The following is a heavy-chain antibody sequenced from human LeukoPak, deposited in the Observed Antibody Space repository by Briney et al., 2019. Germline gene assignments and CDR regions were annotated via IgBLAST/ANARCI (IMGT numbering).Heavy chain of an antibody. Sequence: QPGGSLRLSCAASGFTFSSYAVSWVRQAPGKGLEWVSAISGSGGSTYYADSVKGRFTISRDNSKNTLYLQMNSLRAEDTTVYYCAKEPRVMIVVVMEFYFAYWGQGTLVTVSS. CDR3: AKEPRVMIVVVMEFYFAY. J-gene: IGHJ4*02. V-gene: IGHV3-23*01. CDR2: ISGSGGST. D-gene: IGHD3-22*01. CDR1: GFTFSSYA.